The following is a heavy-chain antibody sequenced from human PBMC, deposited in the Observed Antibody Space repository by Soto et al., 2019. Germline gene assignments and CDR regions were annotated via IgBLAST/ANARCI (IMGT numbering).Heavy chain of an antibody. CDR1: GFTFSSYS. D-gene: IGHD2-15*01. CDR3: ARADGVVVVAATDDAFDI. V-gene: IGHV3-48*02. J-gene: IGHJ3*02. CDR2: ISSSSSTI. Sequence: EVQLVESGGGLVQPGGSLRLSCAASGFTFSSYSMNWVRQAPGKGLEWASYISSSSSTIYYADSVKGRFTISRDNAKNSLYLQMNSLRDEDTAVYYCARADGVVVVAATDDAFDIWGQGTMVTVSS.